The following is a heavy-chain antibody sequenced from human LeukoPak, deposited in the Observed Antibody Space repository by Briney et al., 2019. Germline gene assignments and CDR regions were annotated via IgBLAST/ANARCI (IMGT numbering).Heavy chain of an antibody. J-gene: IGHJ4*02. CDR3: ARGGLELTGGEYYFDY. D-gene: IGHD1-7*01. CDR2: IIPIFGTA. CDR1: GGTFSRYA. V-gene: IGHV1-69*13. Sequence: SVKVSCKASGGTFSRYAISWVRQAPGQGLEWMGGIIPIFGTANYAQKFQGRVTITADESTSTAYMELSSLRSEDTAVYYCARGGLELTGGEYYFDYWGQGTLVTVSS.